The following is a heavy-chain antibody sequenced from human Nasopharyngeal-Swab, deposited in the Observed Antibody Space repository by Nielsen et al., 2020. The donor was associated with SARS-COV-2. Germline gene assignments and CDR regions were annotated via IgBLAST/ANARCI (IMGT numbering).Heavy chain of an antibody. J-gene: IGHJ4*02. CDR1: GFTFSSYG. CDR3: AKSDSSGYVFDD. D-gene: IGHD3-22*01. V-gene: IGHV3-30*18. Sequence: GESLKISCAASGFTFSSYGMHWVRQAPGKGLEWVAVIAYDGSNKYYADSVKGRFTISRDNSKNTLYLQMNSLRAEDTAVYYCAKSDSSGYVFDDWGQGTLVTVSS. CDR2: IAYDGSNK.